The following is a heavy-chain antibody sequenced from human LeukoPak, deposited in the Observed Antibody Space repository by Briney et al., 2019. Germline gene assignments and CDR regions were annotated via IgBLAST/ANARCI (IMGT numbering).Heavy chain of an antibody. CDR2: MNPNSGNT. Sequence: GASVKVSCKASGYTFTSFDINWVRQATGQGLEWMGWMNPNSGNTGYAQKFQGRVTITRNTSISTVYMELSSLRSEDTAVYYCARGRWDTVNASYYYYYYMDVWGKGTTVTVSS. V-gene: IGHV1-8*03. D-gene: IGHD4-17*01. CDR3: ARGRWDTVNASYYYYYYMDV. CDR1: GYTFTSFD. J-gene: IGHJ6*03.